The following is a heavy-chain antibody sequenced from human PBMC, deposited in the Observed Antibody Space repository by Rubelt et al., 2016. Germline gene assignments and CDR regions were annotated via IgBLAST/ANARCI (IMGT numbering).Heavy chain of an antibody. CDR2: IYYSGTT. CDR3: ARDLDTRGWYWDY. Sequence: QMHLQESGPGLVKPSETLSLTCTVSGGSISSSSDYWGWIRQPPGKGLEWIGSIYYSGTTYYNSSLKSRVTISVDTSKNQFSLKLNSVTAADTAVYYCARDLDTRGWYWDYWGQGTLVTVSS. V-gene: IGHV4-39*02. J-gene: IGHJ4*02. D-gene: IGHD6-19*01. CDR1: GGSISSSSDY.